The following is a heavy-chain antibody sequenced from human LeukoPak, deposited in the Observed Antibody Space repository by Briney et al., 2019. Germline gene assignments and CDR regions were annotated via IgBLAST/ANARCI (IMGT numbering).Heavy chain of an antibody. V-gene: IGHV3-21*01. D-gene: IGHD2-15*01. J-gene: IGHJ4*02. CDR1: GFILSDYN. CDR3: ARDLSATARAYDY. CDR2: ITISGTYI. Sequence: GGSLRLSCAASGFILSDYNMNWVRQAPGKGLEWVSFITISGTYITYADSVKGRFTISRDNAKNSLYLRMNSLRAEDTAVYYCARDLSATARAYDYWGQGTLVTVSS.